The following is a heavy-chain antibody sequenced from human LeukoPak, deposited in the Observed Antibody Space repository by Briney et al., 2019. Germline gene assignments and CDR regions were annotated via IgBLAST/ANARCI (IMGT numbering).Heavy chain of an antibody. V-gene: IGHV3-30-3*01. CDR1: GFTFCSYA. J-gene: IGHJ6*02. CDR3: ARDRWNYDYVWGSYTPRDYYYGMDV. CDR2: ISYDGSNK. D-gene: IGHD3-16*01. Sequence: GGSLRLSCAASGFTFCSYAMHWVRQAPGKGLEWVAVISYDGSNKYYADSVKGRFTISRDNSKNTLYLQMNSLRAEDTAVYYCARDRWNYDYVWGSYTPRDYYYGMDVWGQGTTVTVSS.